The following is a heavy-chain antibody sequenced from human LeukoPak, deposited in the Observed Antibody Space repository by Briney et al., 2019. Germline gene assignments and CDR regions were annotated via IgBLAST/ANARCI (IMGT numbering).Heavy chain of an antibody. CDR3: ARDVSYCGGDCPVAFDI. Sequence: GRSLRLSCAASGFTFSSYAMHWVRQAPGKGLEWVAVISYDGSNKYYADSVKGRFTISRDNSKNTLYLQMNSLRAEDTAVYYCARDVSYCGGDCPVAFDIWGQGTMVTVSS. D-gene: IGHD2-21*02. CDR1: GFTFSSYA. J-gene: IGHJ3*02. V-gene: IGHV3-30-3*01. CDR2: ISYDGSNK.